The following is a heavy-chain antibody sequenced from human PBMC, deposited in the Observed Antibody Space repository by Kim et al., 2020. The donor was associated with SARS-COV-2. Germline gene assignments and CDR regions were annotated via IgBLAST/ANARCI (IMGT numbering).Heavy chain of an antibody. CDR3: ARDTRIHTARYYYYGMDV. V-gene: IGHV1-69*01. Sequence: AQKFKGSVTITADESTSTAYMELSSLRSEDTAVYYCARDTRIHTARYYYYGMDVWGQGTTVTVSS. D-gene: IGHD5-18*01. J-gene: IGHJ6*02.